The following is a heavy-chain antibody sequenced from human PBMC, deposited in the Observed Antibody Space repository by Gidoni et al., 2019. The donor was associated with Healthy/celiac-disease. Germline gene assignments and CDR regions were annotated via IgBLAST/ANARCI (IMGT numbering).Heavy chain of an antibody. V-gene: IGHV4-34*01. CDR2: INHSGST. J-gene: IGHJ6*02. CDR3: ARIAARYYYYYGMDV. D-gene: IGHD5-18*01. CDR1: GGSFSGSY. Sequence: QVQLQQRGAGLLKPSETLSLTCAVYGGSFSGSYWSWIRQPPGKGLEWIGEINHSGSTNYNPSLKSRVTISVDTSKNQFSLKLSSVTAADTAVYYCARIAARYYYYYGMDVWGQGTTVTVSS.